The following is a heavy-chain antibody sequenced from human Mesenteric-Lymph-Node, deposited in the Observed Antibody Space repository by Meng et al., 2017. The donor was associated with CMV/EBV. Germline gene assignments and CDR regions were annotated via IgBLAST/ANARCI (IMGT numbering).Heavy chain of an antibody. CDR1: GFTFSRNN. J-gene: IGHJ6*02. D-gene: IGHD3-10*01. V-gene: IGHV3-30*19. CDR3: ARDQIWFGELLSYYGMDV. Sequence: GGSLRLSCAASGFTFSRNNMHWVRQAPGKGLEWVAIISYDGNKKDYADSVKGRFTISRDNSKNTLFLQMNSLRADDTALYYCARDQIWFGELLSYYGMDVWGQGTTVTVSS. CDR2: ISYDGNKK.